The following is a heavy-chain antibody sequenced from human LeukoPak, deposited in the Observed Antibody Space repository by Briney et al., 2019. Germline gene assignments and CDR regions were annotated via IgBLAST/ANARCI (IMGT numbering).Heavy chain of an antibody. CDR2: ISSKANSYAT. V-gene: IGHV3-73*01. D-gene: IGHD4-11*01. J-gene: IGHJ6*02. Sequence: PGGSLKLSCAASGFTFSGSAMHWVRQASGKGLEWVGRISSKANSYATAYAASVKGRFTISRDDSKNTAYLQMNSLRTEDTAVYYCTRDSYSNYRVSNYYGMDVWGQGTTVTVSS. CDR1: GFTFSGSA. CDR3: TRDSYSNYRVSNYYGMDV.